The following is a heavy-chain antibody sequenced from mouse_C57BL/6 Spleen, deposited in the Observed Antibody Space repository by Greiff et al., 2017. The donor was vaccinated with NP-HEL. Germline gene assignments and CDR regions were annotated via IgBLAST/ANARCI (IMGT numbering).Heavy chain of an antibody. J-gene: IGHJ4*01. V-gene: IGHV1-11*01. D-gene: IGHD4-1*02. Sequence: QVQLQQSGAELASPGASVTLSCKASGYTFTDHFMNWVNQRPGQGLEWIGRIYPVSGETTYNQKFMGKAPFSVDRSSSTVYMVLDSLTSEDPAVYYCGISNWEDYAMDYWGQGTSVTVSS. CDR2: IYPVSGET. CDR1: GYTFTDHF. CDR3: GISNWEDYAMDY.